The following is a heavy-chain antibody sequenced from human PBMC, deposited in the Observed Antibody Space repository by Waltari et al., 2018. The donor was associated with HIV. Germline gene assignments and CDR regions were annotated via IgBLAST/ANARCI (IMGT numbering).Heavy chain of an antibody. CDR3: AKPAAMASYGMDV. Sequence: QVQLVESGGGVVQPGRSLRLSRADSGFTFSSYGMHWVRQAPGKGLEWVAVISYDGSNKYYADSVKGRFTISRDNSKNTLYLQMNSLRAEDTAVYYCAKPAAMASYGMDVWGQGTTVTVSS. CDR1: GFTFSSYG. CDR2: ISYDGSNK. J-gene: IGHJ6*02. D-gene: IGHD5-18*01. V-gene: IGHV3-30*18.